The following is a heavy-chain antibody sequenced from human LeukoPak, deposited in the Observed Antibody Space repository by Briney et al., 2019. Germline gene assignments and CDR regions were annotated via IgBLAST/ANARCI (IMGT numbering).Heavy chain of an antibody. CDR2: ISGTGDWT. CDR3: AKDQTGDGFNSI. V-gene: IGHV3-23*01. CDR1: GFTVSTTL. Sequence: GGSLRLSCTVSGFTVSTTLMDWVRQAPGKGLEWLSTISGTGDWTYIADSVKGRFITVRDNSRNTLFLQMNSLRAEDTATYYCAKDQTGDGFNSIWGHGTLVTVSS. J-gene: IGHJ4*01. D-gene: IGHD5-24*01.